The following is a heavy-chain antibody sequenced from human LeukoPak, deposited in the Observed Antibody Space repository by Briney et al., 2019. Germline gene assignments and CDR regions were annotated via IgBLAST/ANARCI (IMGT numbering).Heavy chain of an antibody. CDR2: IWNDGSDM. CDR1: GFTFSSYG. CDR3: ARGPWASGTQITSLDL. V-gene: IGHV3-33*01. Sequence: GSLRLSCAASGFTFSSYGMHWVRQAPGKGLEWVALIWNDGSDMSYADSVKGRFTISRDNSKNTLDLQMNSLRAEDMAVYYCARGPWASGTQITSLDLWGRGTLVAVSS. J-gene: IGHJ2*01. D-gene: IGHD3-10*01.